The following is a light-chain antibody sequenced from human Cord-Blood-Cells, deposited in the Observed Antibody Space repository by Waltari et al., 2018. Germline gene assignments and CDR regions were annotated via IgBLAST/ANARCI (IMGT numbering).Light chain of an antibody. J-gene: IGKJ3*01. Sequence: DIVMTQSPDSLAVSLGERATINCKSSQSVLYSSNNKNYLAWYQQKPGQPPKLLIYWASTRESGVPDRFSGSGSGTDFTLTISSLQAEDVAVYYCQQYYTRITFGTGTKVDIK. CDR1: QSVLYSSNNKNY. CDR2: WAS. CDR3: QQYYTRIT. V-gene: IGKV4-1*01.